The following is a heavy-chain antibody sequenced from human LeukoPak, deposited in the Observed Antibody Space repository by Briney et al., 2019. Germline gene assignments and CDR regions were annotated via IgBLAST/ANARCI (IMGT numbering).Heavy chain of an antibody. CDR2: FYYSGST. V-gene: IGHV4-39*01. CDR1: GGSISTSDYY. J-gene: IGHJ4*02. D-gene: IGHD1-1*01. Sequence: PSETLSLTCTVSGGSISTSDYYWGWTRQPPGKGLEWIGSFYYSGSTYYNPSLKSRLTISVDTSNNQFSLRLTSVTAADTAVYYCARRRNGVPYYFDYWGQGTLVTVSS. CDR3: ARRRNGVPYYFDY.